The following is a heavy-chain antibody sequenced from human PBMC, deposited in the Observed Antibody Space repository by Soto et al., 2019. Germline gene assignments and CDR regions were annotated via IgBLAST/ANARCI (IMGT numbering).Heavy chain of an antibody. CDR1: GGTFNRHG. CDR3: ARGSLVPAAPGLYYYAMDV. CDR2: SIPIFTTS. Sequence: GASVKVSCKASGGTFNRHGVSWVRQAPGQGLEWMGGSIPIFTTSNYAQKFQGRVTITADEFTGTAYMELSSLRSEDTAMYFCARGSLVPAAPGLYYYAMDVWGQGTTVTVSS. D-gene: IGHD2-2*01. J-gene: IGHJ6*02. V-gene: IGHV1-69*13.